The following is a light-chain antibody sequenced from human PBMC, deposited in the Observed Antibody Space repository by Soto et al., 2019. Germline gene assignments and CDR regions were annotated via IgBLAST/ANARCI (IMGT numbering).Light chain of an antibody. CDR1: QSVSTY. CDR3: QQRSNWPAT. Sequence: EIVLTQSPATLSLSPGERATLSCRASQSVSTYLAWYQQKPGQAPRLLIYDASKRATGIPARFSGSGSGTDFPLPISSLGPGDFGVYYCQQRSNWPATFGQGTRVEIK. V-gene: IGKV3-11*01. CDR2: DAS. J-gene: IGKJ1*01.